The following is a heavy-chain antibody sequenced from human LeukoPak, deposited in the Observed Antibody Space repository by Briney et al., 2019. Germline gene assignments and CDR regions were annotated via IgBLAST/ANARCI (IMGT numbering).Heavy chain of an antibody. CDR1: GYSFTNYW. J-gene: IGHJ4*02. V-gene: IGHV5-51*01. D-gene: IGHD3-10*01. Sequence: GESLKISCKGSGYSFTNYWIGWVRQMPGKGLEWMGIIYPGDSDTRYSPSFQGQVTISADKSISTAYLQWSSLKASDTAMYYCARHGGYYGSGSQAFDYWGQGTLVTVSS. CDR3: ARHGGYYGSGSQAFDY. CDR2: IYPGDSDT.